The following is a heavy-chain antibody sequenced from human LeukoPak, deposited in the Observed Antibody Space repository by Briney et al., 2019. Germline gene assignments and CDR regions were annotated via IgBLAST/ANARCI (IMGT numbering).Heavy chain of an antibody. J-gene: IGHJ4*02. CDR1: GFTFGDYA. V-gene: IGHV3-49*04. Sequence: PGRSLRLSCTASGFTFGDYAMSWVRQAPGKGLEWVGFIRSKAYGGTTEYAASVKGRFTISRDDSKSIAYLQMNSLKTEDTAVYYCTVEGGGGYDYTNPFDYWGQGTLVTVSS. D-gene: IGHD5-12*01. CDR3: TVEGGGGYDYTNPFDY. CDR2: IRSKAYGGTT.